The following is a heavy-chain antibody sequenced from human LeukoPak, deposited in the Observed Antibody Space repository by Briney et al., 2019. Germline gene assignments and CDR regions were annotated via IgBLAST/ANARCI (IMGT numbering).Heavy chain of an antibody. CDR1: GGSISGYY. J-gene: IGHJ3*02. CDR2: IYYSGST. Sequence: SETLSLTCTVSGGSISGYYWNWIRQPPGKGLEWIGYIYYSGSTNYNPSLKSRVTISVDTSKNQFSLKLSSVTAADTAVYYCARAIGWGFCSSTSCYAPVGAFDIWGQGTMVTVSS. V-gene: IGHV4-59*01. CDR3: ARAIGWGFCSSTSCYAPVGAFDI. D-gene: IGHD2-2*01.